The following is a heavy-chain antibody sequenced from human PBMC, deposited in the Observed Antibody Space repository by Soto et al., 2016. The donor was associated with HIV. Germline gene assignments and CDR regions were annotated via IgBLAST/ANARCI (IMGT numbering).Heavy chain of an antibody. J-gene: IGHJ4*02. V-gene: IGHV3-74*01. CDR3: ARDRSFRSGSLYY. Sequence: EVQLVESGGGLVQPGGSLRLSCAASGFNFSSYWMHWVRQAPGKGLMWVSRINSDGSNTRYADSVKGRFTISRDNAKNTLYLQMNSLRADDTAVYYCARDRSFRSGSLYYWGQGTLVTVSS. D-gene: IGHD3-3*01. CDR1: GFNFSSYW. CDR2: INSDGSNT.